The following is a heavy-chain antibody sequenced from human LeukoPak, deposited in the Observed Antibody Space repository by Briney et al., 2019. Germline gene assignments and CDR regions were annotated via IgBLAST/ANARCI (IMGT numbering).Heavy chain of an antibody. CDR2: INHSGST. Sequence: PSETLSLTCAVYGGSFSVYYWSWIRQPPGKGLEWIGEINHSGSTNYNPSLKSRVTISVDTSKNQFSLKLRSVTAADTAVYYCARVVVVVPAAIKGYAYYFDYWGQGTLVTVPS. D-gene: IGHD2-2*01. CDR3: ARVVVVVPAAIKGYAYYFDY. CDR1: GGSFSVYY. J-gene: IGHJ4*02. V-gene: IGHV4-34*01.